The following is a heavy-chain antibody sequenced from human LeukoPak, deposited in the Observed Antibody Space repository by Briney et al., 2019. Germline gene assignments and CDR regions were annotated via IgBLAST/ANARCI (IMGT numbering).Heavy chain of an antibody. J-gene: IGHJ5*02. CDR3: ARDNLSVSGSYPDYGDP. CDR1: GFTVSNFA. Sequence: GGSLRLSCAASGFTVSNFAMHWVRQVPDKGLEWLAVMSKDGGDKHYADSVTGRFTISRDSSKNTLSLQMNSLRGEDTAVYYCARDNLSVSGSYPDYGDPWGQGTLVTVSS. D-gene: IGHD3-16*02. CDR2: MSKDGGDK. V-gene: IGHV3-30*04.